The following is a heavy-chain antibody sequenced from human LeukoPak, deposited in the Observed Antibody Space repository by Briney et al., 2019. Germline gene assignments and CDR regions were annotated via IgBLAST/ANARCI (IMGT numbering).Heavy chain of an antibody. Sequence: GGSLRLSCAASGFTFSTYAITWVRQGPGKGLEWVSAIRPDGDRTYYANSVRGRFTISRDNSKDAVYLQINGLRVEDTAVYYCAREQSGTRGWYTVDYWGKGTLVTVSS. D-gene: IGHD6-19*01. J-gene: IGHJ4*02. CDR3: AREQSGTRGWYTVDY. V-gene: IGHV3-23*01. CDR2: IRPDGDRT. CDR1: GFTFSTYA.